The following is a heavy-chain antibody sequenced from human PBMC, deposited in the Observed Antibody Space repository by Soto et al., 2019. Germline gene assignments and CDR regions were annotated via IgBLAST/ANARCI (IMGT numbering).Heavy chain of an antibody. Sequence: GGSLRLSCAASGFTFSSYGMHWVRQAPGKGLEWVAVIWYDGSNKYYADSVKGRFTISRDNSKNTLYLQMNSLRAEDTAVYYCARDGYIAAANYYGIDVSGQGTTVTVSS. CDR3: ARDGYIAAANYYGIDV. D-gene: IGHD6-13*01. CDR2: IWYDGSNK. J-gene: IGHJ6*02. V-gene: IGHV3-33*01. CDR1: GFTFSSYG.